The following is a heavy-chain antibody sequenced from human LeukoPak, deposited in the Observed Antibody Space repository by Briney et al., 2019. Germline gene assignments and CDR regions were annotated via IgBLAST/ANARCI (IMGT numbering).Heavy chain of an antibody. CDR2: VSAYNGAT. J-gene: IGHJ4*02. CDR1: GYTFTAYA. Sequence: ASVKVSCKASGYTFTAYAIGWVRQAPGQGLEWMGWVSAYNGATNYEQKFQGRVTMTTDTPTGTGYMELRSLRSDDTAVYYCARDPGQYYDILTGYYTPFYFDYWGQGTLVTVSS. CDR3: ARDPGQYYDILTGYYTPFYFDY. D-gene: IGHD3-9*01. V-gene: IGHV1-18*01.